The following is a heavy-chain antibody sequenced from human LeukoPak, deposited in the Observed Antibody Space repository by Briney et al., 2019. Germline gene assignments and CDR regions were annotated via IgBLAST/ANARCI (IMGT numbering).Heavy chain of an antibody. D-gene: IGHD3-3*01. CDR1: GGTFNSSG. J-gene: IGHJ4*02. CDR2: IISFFGAA. V-gene: IGHV1-69*13. Sequence: SVKVSCKVSGGTFNSSGISWVRQAPGQGLEWMGGIISFFGAAHYIQKFQGRLTITADESTSTAYMELSSLTSEDTAVYYCATGLLAFGVVAFDYWGQGTLVTVSS. CDR3: ATGLLAFGVVAFDY.